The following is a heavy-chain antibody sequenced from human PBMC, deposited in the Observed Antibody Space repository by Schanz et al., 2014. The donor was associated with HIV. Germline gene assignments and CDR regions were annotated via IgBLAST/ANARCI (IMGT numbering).Heavy chain of an antibody. V-gene: IGHV3-9*01. CDR2: ISWNSVSI. Sequence: EVQLVESGGALVQPGRSLRLSCAASGFTFDDYAMHWVRQAPGKGLEWVSGISWNSVSIRYADSVKGRFTISRDNDKNSLYMQMNSMRGDDKALYYCAKAYSTSRPYSMDIWGQGTKVTVSS. D-gene: IGHD6-6*01. J-gene: IGHJ6*02. CDR3: AKAYSTSRPYSMDI. CDR1: GFTFDDYA.